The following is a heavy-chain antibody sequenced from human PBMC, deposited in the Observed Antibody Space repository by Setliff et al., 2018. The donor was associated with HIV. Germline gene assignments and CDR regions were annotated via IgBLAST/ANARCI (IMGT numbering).Heavy chain of an antibody. Sequence: ASVKVSCKASGCTFTKSIIHWVRQAPGQGLEWMGAIIPSGGSTGYAEKFQARVTLTRDTSTSTVYMELSGLREEDTAVYYCARDGASGSGYYWADYWGQGTLVTVSS. CDR1: GCTFTKSI. J-gene: IGHJ4*02. CDR3: ARDGASGSGYYWADY. CDR2: IIPSGGST. V-gene: IGHV1-46*01. D-gene: IGHD3-3*01.